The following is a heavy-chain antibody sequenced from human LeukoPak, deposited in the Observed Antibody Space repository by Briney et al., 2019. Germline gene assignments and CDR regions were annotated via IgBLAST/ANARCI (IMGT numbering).Heavy chain of an antibody. CDR2: IYYSGST. V-gene: IGHV4-30-4*01. CDR1: GGSISSGDYY. CDR3: ARGGVATMDRLFDY. J-gene: IGHJ4*02. D-gene: IGHD3-10*01. Sequence: SQTLSLTCTVSGGSISSGDYYCSWIRQPPGKGLEWIGYIYYSGSTYYNPSLKSRVTISVDTSKNQFSLKLSSVTAADTAVYYCARGGVATMDRLFDYWGQGILVTVSS.